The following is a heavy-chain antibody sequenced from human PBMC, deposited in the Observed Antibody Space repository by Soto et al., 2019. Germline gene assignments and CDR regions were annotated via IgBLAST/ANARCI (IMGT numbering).Heavy chain of an antibody. J-gene: IGHJ6*02. V-gene: IGHV3-72*01. CDR1: GLTVTSNF. D-gene: IGHD3-3*01. CDR3: ARGNYDFWSGYYTKSSLYGMDV. CDR2: TRNKANSYIT. Sequence: GGSLRLSCAASGLTVTSNFMTWVRQAPGKGLEWVALTRNKANSYITEYAASLKGRFTISRDDSKNSLYLQMNSLKTEDTAVYYCARGNYDFWSGYYTKSSLYGMDVWGQGTTVTVSS.